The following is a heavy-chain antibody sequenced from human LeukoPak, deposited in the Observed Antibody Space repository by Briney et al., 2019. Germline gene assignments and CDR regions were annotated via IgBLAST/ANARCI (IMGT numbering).Heavy chain of an antibody. V-gene: IGHV4-38-2*02. CDR2: IYHSGST. CDR3: ARDWGFVVAALYYFDY. Sequence: SETLSLTCAVSGYSISSGYYWGWIRQPPGKGLEWIGSIYHSGSTYYNPSLKSRVTISVDTSKNQFSLKLSSVTAADTAVYYCARDWGFVVAALYYFDYWAREPWSPSPQ. D-gene: IGHD2-15*01. J-gene: IGHJ4*02. CDR1: GYSISSGYY.